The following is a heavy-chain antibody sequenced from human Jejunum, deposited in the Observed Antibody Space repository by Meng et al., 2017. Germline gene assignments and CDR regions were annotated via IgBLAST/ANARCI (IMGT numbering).Heavy chain of an antibody. CDR2: LYHSGNT. V-gene: IGHV4-39*07. CDR3: GKAPHY. CDR1: GDSFSSGTYY. J-gene: IGHJ4*02. Sequence: SETLSLTCTVSGDSFSSGTYYWGWIRQPPGKGLEWIASLYHSGNTYYNPSLRSRVAISIDTSKNQFSLKLNSVTAADTAVYYCGKAPHYWGQGTLVTSPQ.